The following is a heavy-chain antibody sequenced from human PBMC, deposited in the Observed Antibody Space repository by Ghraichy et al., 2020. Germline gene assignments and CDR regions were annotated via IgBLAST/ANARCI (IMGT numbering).Heavy chain of an antibody. CDR2: ISGSGGST. D-gene: IGHD6-19*01. CDR1: GFTFSSYA. J-gene: IGHJ4*02. Sequence: GGSLRLSCAASGFTFSSYAMSWVRQAPGKGLEWVSAISGSGGSTYYADSVKGRFTISRDNSKNTLYLQMNSLRAEDTAVYYCAKIPYTNSGWYDYVDYWGQGTLVTVSS. CDR3: AKIPYTNSGWYDYVDY. V-gene: IGHV3-23*01.